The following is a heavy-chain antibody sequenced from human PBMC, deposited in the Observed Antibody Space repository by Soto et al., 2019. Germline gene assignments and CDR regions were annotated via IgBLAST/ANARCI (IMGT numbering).Heavy chain of an antibody. CDR2: ITLYNGNT. CDR1: GYTFSRHG. D-gene: IGHD1-20*01. CDR3: ARVPRDTLITGAFDS. J-gene: IGHJ4*02. Sequence: QVRLVQSGAEMKKPGASVKVSCKASGYTFSRHGISWVRQAPGQGLEWLGWITLYNGNTNYAQNFKGRVTMTADTSTPTAYRGLTSLRSDDPAVYSCARVPRDTLITGAFDSWGREPWSPSPQ. V-gene: IGHV1-18*01.